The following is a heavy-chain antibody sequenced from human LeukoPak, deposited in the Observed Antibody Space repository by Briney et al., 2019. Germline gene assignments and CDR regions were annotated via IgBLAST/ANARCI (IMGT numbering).Heavy chain of an antibody. CDR3: ARVWDWNLYYFDY. Sequence: SETLSLTCAVYGVSFSGYYWSWIRQPPGKGLEWIGEINHSGSTNYNPSLKSRATISVDTSKNQLSLKLSSVTAADTAVYYCARVWDWNLYYFDYWGQGTLVTVSS. CDR1: GVSFSGYY. D-gene: IGHD3/OR15-3a*01. J-gene: IGHJ4*02. CDR2: INHSGST. V-gene: IGHV4-34*01.